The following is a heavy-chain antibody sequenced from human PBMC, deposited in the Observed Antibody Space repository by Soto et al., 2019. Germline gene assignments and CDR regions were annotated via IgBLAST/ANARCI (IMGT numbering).Heavy chain of an antibody. CDR1: GYTFTGYY. CDR3: ARVGGVAARTFDY. D-gene: IGHD6-6*01. V-gene: IGHV1-2*02. CDR2: INPNSGGT. Sequence: ASVKVSCKASGYTFTGYYMHWARQAPGQGLEWMGWINPNSGGTNYAQKFQGRVTMTRDTSISTAYMELSRLRSDDTAVYDCARVGGVAARTFDYWGQGTLVTVSS. J-gene: IGHJ4*01.